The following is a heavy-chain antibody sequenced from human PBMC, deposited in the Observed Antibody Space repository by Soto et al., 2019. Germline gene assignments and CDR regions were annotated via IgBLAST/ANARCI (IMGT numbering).Heavy chain of an antibody. V-gene: IGHV1-69*13. CDR1: GGTFSSYA. CDR3: ARVRYYDSSGPHWFDP. J-gene: IGHJ5*02. CDR2: IIPIFGTA. D-gene: IGHD3-22*01. Sequence: GASVNVSCKASGGTFSSYAISWVRQAPGQGLEWMGGIIPIFGTANYAQKFQGRVTITADESTSTAYMELSSLRSEDTAVYYCARVRYYDSSGPHWFDPWRQGTLVTVSS.